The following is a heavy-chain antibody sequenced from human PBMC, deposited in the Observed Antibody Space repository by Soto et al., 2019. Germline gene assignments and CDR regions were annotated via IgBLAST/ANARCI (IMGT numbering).Heavy chain of an antibody. J-gene: IGHJ4*02. CDR2: IIPIFGTA. D-gene: IGHD5-12*01. CDR1: GGTFSSYA. Sequence: GASVKVSCKASGGTFSSYAISWVRQAPGQGLEWMEGIIPIFGTANYAQKFQGRVTITADESTSTAYMELSSLRSEDTAVYYCARGRDVDIVATFDYWGQATLVTVS. CDR3: ARGRDVDIVATFDY. V-gene: IGHV1-69*13.